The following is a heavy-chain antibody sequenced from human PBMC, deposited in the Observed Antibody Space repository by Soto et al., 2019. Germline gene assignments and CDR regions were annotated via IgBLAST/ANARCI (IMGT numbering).Heavy chain of an antibody. V-gene: IGHV4-34*01. J-gene: IGHJ4*02. CDR2: INHSGST. CDR3: ARGVATVVTSYFDY. CDR1: GGSFSGYY. Sequence: SETLSLTCAVYGGSFSGYYWSWIRQPPGKGLEWIGEINHSGSTNYNPSLKSRVNISVDTSKNQFSLKLSSVTAVDMAVYYCARGVATVVTSYFDYWGQGTLVTVSS. D-gene: IGHD5-12*01.